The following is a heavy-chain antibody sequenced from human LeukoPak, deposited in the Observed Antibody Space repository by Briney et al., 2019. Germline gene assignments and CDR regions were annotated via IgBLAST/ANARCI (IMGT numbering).Heavy chain of an antibody. D-gene: IGHD6-19*01. CDR1: GFTFSSYG. V-gene: IGHV3-30*02. Sequence: VGSLRLSCAASGFTFSSYGMHWVRQAPGKGLEWVAFIRYDGSNKYYADSVKGRFTISRDNSKNTLYLQMNSLRAEDTAVYYCAKGLGAVASHAFDIWGQGTMVTVSS. CDR2: IRYDGSNK. CDR3: AKGLGAVASHAFDI. J-gene: IGHJ3*02.